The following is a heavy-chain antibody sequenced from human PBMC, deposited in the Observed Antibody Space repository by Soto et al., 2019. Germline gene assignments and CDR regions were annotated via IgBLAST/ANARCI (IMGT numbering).Heavy chain of an antibody. J-gene: IGHJ4*02. D-gene: IGHD3-22*01. CDR1: VFTFSSYW. Sequence: QPWWSLRLSCSASVFTFSSYWMHWFRQAPGKGLVWVSRINSDGSSTSYADSVKGRFTISRDNAKNTLYLQMNSLRAEDTAVYYCARGVYYYDSSGYLDYWGQGTLVTVSS. CDR2: INSDGSST. CDR3: ARGVYYYDSSGYLDY. V-gene: IGHV3-74*01.